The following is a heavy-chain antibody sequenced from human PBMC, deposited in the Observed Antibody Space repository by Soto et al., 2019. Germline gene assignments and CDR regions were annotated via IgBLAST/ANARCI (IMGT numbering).Heavy chain of an antibody. CDR2: IGTDGNT. J-gene: IGHJ4*01. CDR1: GFTFNSYA. V-gene: IGHV3-23*01. D-gene: IGHD2-2*01. Sequence: LRLSCAASGFTFNSYAMNWVRQAPGKGLAWVSAIGTDGNTYYANSVKGRFTISRDNSRTTLYRQMNSLRVEDTALYYCVRQYPGTRPFDYWGQGTLVTVSS. CDR3: VRQYPGTRPFDY.